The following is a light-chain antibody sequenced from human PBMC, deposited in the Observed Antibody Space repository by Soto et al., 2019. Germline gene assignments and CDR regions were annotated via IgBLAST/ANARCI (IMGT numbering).Light chain of an antibody. CDR1: SSDVGSYNL. CDR2: EGS. V-gene: IGLV2-23*01. J-gene: IGLJ1*01. CDR3: CSYAGSSTYV. Sequence: QRALTQPASVSRSHGRGLSISCTETSSDVGSYNLVSWYQQHPGKAPKLMIYEGSKRPSGVSNRFSGSKSGNTASLKISGLQAEDEAGYYCCSYAGSSTYVFGTGTKVTVL.